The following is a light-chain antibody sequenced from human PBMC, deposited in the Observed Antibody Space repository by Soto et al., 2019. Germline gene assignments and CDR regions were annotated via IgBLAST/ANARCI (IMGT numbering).Light chain of an antibody. CDR3: QQSGSSPRT. CDR2: DTS. V-gene: IGKV3-20*01. J-gene: IGKJ2*01. Sequence: EIVLTQSPGTLSLSPGERATLSCRASQSVSNVCLAWYQQKPGQAPRLLIYDTSNRATGIPDRFSGSGSGTDFTLTISRLEPEDFAVYYCQQSGSSPRTFGQGTKLEIK. CDR1: QSVSNVC.